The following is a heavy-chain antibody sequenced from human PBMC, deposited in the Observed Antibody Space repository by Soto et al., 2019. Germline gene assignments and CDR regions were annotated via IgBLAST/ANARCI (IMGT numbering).Heavy chain of an antibody. CDR2: ISATGYAT. Sequence: EVQLLESGGGLVQPGGSLRLSCEASGFSFSNYAMSWVRQTPWKGLEWVSGISATGYATFYAESVKGRFTISRDNSKNTLYVQMNDLRGDDTATYYCAKDRLDRAPAGWVDCWGQGALVTVSS. D-gene: IGHD6-13*01. CDR1: GFSFSNYA. V-gene: IGHV3-23*01. J-gene: IGHJ5*01. CDR3: AKDRLDRAPAGWVDC.